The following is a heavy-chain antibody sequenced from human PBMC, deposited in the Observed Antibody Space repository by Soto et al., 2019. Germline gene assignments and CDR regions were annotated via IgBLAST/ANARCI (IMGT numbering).Heavy chain of an antibody. J-gene: IGHJ3*02. Sequence: PGGSLRLSCAASGFTFSNHAMSWVRQAPGKGLEWVAAITNNGNRKFYADSVKDRFTISRDNSRNTLDLQMNNLRTEDTGVYFCARDIYSYGSVGTPDIWGQGTMVTVSS. CDR1: GFTFSNHA. V-gene: IGHV3-30-3*01. CDR2: ITNNGNRK. CDR3: ARDIYSYGSVGTPDI. D-gene: IGHD5-18*01.